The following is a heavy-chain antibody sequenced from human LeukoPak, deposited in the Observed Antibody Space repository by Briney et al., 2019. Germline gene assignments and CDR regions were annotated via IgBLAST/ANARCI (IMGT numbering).Heavy chain of an antibody. CDR2: FYYSGSP. Sequence: SETLSLTCTVSGGSISSYYWSWLRQPPGKGLEWLGYFYYSGSPNYNPSLKSRVTISVDTSKNQFSLKLTTVAAADTAVYYCASLAAAGLSEGYWGQGTLVIVSS. CDR1: GGSISSYY. CDR3: ASLAAAGLSEGY. V-gene: IGHV4-59*01. D-gene: IGHD6-13*01. J-gene: IGHJ4*02.